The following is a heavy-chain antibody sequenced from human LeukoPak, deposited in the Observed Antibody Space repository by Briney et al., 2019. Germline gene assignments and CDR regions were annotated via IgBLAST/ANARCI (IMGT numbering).Heavy chain of an antibody. J-gene: IGHJ5*02. CDR1: GASISNSGYA. CDR3: ARDGGYSYANWFDP. Sequence: PSETLSLTCTVSGASISNSGYAWAWLRQPPGKGLEWIGSITYSGTTTYNPSPSLKSRVTISADTSKNQFSLKLSSVTAADTAVYYCARDGGYSYANWFDPWGQGTLVTVSS. CDR2: ITYSGTT. V-gene: IGHV4-39*07. D-gene: IGHD5-18*01.